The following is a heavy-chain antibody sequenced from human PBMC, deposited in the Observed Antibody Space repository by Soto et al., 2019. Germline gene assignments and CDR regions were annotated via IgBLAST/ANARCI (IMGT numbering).Heavy chain of an antibody. V-gene: IGHV4-59*01. CDR3: ARGSPTYYDFWSGPRGYGMDV. CDR1: GGSISSYY. CDR2: IYYSGST. D-gene: IGHD3-3*01. Sequence: SETLSLTCTVSGGSISSYYWSWIRQPPGKGLEWIGYIYYSGSTNYNPSLKSRVTISVDTSKNQFSLKLSSVTAADTAVYYCARGSPTYYDFWSGPRGYGMDVWGQGTTVTVSS. J-gene: IGHJ6*02.